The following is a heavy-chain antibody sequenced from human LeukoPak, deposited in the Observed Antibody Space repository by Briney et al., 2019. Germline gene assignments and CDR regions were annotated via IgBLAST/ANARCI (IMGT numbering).Heavy chain of an antibody. D-gene: IGHD6-13*01. CDR1: GYSISSGYY. CDR2: IDHSGST. Sequence: SETLSLTCTVSGYSISSGYYWGWIRQPPGKGLEWTGSIDHSGSTYYNPSLKSRVTMSVDTSKNQFSLKLKSVTAADTAVYYCARGHSNTWCSDYWGQGTLVTVSS. V-gene: IGHV4-38-2*02. CDR3: ARGHSNTWCSDY. J-gene: IGHJ4*02.